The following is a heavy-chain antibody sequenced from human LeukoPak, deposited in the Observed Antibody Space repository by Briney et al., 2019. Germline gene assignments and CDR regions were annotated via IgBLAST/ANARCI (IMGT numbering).Heavy chain of an antibody. J-gene: IGHJ3*02. CDR3: ARVYRLYERTYPAGYDI. CDR2: INPQSGGT. Sequence: ASVKVSGKASGYNYRAYNIHWVRHAPGQGLKWVGWINPQSGGTRYAPRFQGRVTVSSDTSINTAYMELRRLTSDDTAVFYCARVYRLYERTYPAGYDIWGQGTGVTVSS. CDR1: GYNYRAYN. V-gene: IGHV1-2*02. D-gene: IGHD6-25*01.